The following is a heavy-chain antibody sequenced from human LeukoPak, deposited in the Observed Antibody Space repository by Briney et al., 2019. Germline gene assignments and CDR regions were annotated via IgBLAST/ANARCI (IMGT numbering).Heavy chain of an antibody. CDR3: ARDRRWFDP. CDR2: MNPNSGNT. Sequence: ASVKVSCKASGGTFSSYAISWVRQATGQGLEWMGWMNPNSGNTGYAQKFQGRVTITRNTSISTAYMELSSLRSEDTAVYYCARDRRWFDPWGQGTLVTVSS. CDR1: GGTFSSYA. J-gene: IGHJ5*02. V-gene: IGHV1-8*03.